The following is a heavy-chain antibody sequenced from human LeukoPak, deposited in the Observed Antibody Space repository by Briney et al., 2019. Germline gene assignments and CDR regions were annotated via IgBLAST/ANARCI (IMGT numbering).Heavy chain of an antibody. D-gene: IGHD3-9*01. CDR3: TRDLMDYDLSTGLHHYYMDV. CDR1: GFTFSSYW. J-gene: IGHJ6*02. V-gene: IGHV3-74*01. Sequence: GGSLRLSCVASGFTFSSYWMQWVRQDPRKGLVWVSRINGDGRNIDYADSVRGRFTISRDNAKNTLYLQMNTLRVEDTAVYYCTRDLMDYDLSTGLHHYYMDVWGQGTTVTVSS. CDR2: INGDGRNI.